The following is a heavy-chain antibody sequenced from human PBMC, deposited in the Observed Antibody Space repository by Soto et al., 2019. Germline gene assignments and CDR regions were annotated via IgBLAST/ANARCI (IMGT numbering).Heavy chain of an antibody. CDR1: GYSFTSYW. CDR2: IYPGDSDT. Sequence: PGESLKISCKGSGYSFTSYWIGWVRQMPGKGLEWMGIIYPGDSDTRYSPSFQGQVTISADKSISTAYLQWSSLKASDTAMYYCARQTYGSGSYWEYWFDPWGQGTLVPVSS. D-gene: IGHD3-10*01. CDR3: ARQTYGSGSYWEYWFDP. J-gene: IGHJ5*02. V-gene: IGHV5-51*01.